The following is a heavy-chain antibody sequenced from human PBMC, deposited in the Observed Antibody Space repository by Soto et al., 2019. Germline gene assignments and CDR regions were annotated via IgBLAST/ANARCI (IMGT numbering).Heavy chain of an antibody. J-gene: IGHJ6*03. V-gene: IGHV1-18*01. CDR2: ISAYNGNT. CDR3: ARGLRFLENYYYYMDV. Sequence: ASVKVSCKASGYTFTSYGISWVRQAPGQGLKRMGWISAYNGNTNYAQKLQGRVTMTTDTSTSTAYMELRSLRSDDTAVYYCARGLRFLENYYYYMDVWGKGTTVTVSS. D-gene: IGHD3-3*01. CDR1: GYTFTSYG.